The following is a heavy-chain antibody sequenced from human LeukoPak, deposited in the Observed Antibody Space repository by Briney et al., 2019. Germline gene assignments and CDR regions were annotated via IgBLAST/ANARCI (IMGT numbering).Heavy chain of an antibody. J-gene: IGHJ4*02. Sequence: GGSLRLSCAASGFTFSNHWMHWVRQAPGEGLVWVSRINSDGSTTTYADSVKGRFTISRDNAKNTLYLQMNSLKTEDTAVYYCTITRGYSYGYNANYWGQGTLVTVSS. D-gene: IGHD5-18*01. CDR3: TITRGYSYGYNANY. V-gene: IGHV3-74*01. CDR1: GFTFSNHW. CDR2: INSDGSTT.